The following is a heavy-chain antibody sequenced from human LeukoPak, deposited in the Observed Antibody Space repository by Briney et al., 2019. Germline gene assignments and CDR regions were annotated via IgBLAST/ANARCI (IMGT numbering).Heavy chain of an antibody. CDR2: VSDSGVPT. CDR3: AKAKVVSGIAAAGLDY. V-gene: IGHV3-23*01. Sequence: GGSLRLSCAASGFTFSSYLMSWVRQAPGKGLEWVSGVSDSGVPTYHADSVKGRFTISRDTSKNTLYLQMNSLTAEDTAVYYCAKAKVVSGIAAAGLDYWGQGTLVTVSS. D-gene: IGHD6-13*01. CDR1: GFTFSSYL. J-gene: IGHJ4*02.